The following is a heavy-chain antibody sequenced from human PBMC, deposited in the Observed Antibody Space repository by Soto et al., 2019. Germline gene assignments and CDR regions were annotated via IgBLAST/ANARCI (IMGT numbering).Heavy chain of an antibody. D-gene: IGHD6-13*01. Sequence: SETLSLTCAVYGGSFSGYYWSWIRQPPGKGLEWIGEINHSGSTNYNPSLKSRVTISVDTSKNQFSLKLSSVTAADTAVYYCARGRRQQLSRGYYYYGMDVWGQGTTVTVSS. V-gene: IGHV4-34*01. CDR2: INHSGST. J-gene: IGHJ6*02. CDR1: GGSFSGYY. CDR3: ARGRRQQLSRGYYYYGMDV.